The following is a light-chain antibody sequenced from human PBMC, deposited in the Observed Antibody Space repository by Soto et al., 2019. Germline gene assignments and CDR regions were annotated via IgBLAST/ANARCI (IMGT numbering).Light chain of an antibody. Sequence: QSALTQPASVSGSPGQSITISCTGTSSDVGSYNLVSWYQQHPGKGPKLVIYEVSKRPSGVSNRFSGSKSGNTASLTISGLQAEDEADYYCCSFTSRATYVFGTGTRSPS. CDR3: CSFTSRATYV. CDR1: SSDVGSYNL. V-gene: IGLV2-23*02. CDR2: EVS. J-gene: IGLJ1*01.